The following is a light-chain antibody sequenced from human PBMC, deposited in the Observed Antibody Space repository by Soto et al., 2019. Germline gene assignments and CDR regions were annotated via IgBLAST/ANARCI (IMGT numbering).Light chain of an antibody. V-gene: IGLV1-47*01. Sequence: QSVLTQPPSASGTPGQRVTISCSGSSSNIGSNYVYWYQQLPGTAPKXLIYRNXXXPSGVXDRXSXXXSXXXXXXXXXXXXXEDEADYYCAAWDDSLSGLVVFGGGTKVTVL. CDR3: AAWDDSLSGLVV. J-gene: IGLJ2*01. CDR2: RNX. CDR1: SSNIGSNY.